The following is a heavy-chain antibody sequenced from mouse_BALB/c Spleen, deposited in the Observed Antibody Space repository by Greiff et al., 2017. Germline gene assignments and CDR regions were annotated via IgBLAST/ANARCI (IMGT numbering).Heavy chain of an antibody. J-gene: IGHJ4*01. CDR3: ARSGLDAMDY. Sequence: EVQLVESGGGLVKPGGSLKLSCAASGFTFSSYAMSWVRQTPEKRLGWVASISSGGSTYYPDSGKGRFTISRDNARNILYLQMSSLRSEDTAMYYCARSGLDAMDYWGQGTSVTVSS. CDR2: ISSGGST. D-gene: IGHD1-3*01. CDR1: GFTFSSYA. V-gene: IGHV5-6-5*01.